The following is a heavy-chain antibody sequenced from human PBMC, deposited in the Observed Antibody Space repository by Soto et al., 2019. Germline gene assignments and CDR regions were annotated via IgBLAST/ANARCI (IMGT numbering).Heavy chain of an antibody. CDR2: ISTYNGNT. V-gene: IGHV1-18*04. CDR3: VRDVGYYGSGFDY. Sequence: QVQLVQSGAEVKKPGASVKVSCKASGYSFTTFGISWVRQAPGQGFDWMGWISTYNGNTDYAQNFQGRVTMNTDTSTNTAYMDLRSLRSDDTAVYYCVRDVGYYGSGFDYWGPGTLVTVSS. J-gene: IGHJ4*02. CDR1: GYSFTTFG. D-gene: IGHD3-10*01.